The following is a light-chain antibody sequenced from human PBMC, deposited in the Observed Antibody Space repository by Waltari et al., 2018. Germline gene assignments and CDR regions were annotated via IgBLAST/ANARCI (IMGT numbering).Light chain of an antibody. CDR1: SLRSYY. CDR2: DKN. V-gene: IGLV3-19*01. CDR3: HSRDASGVGGS. J-gene: IGLJ2*01. Sequence: SSELTQDPAVSVAMGQTVRITGQGDSLRSYYARWYKQRQVQAPRLVMYDKNNRPSGVPDRFSGSSSHNTASLTITGAQAEDEASYYCHSRDASGVGGSFGGGTKLTVL.